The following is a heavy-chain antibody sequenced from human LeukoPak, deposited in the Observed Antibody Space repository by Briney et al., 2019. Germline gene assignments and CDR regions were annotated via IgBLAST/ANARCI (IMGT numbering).Heavy chain of an antibody. CDR3: AREGGGFWSGYPFDY. CDR2: IYTSGST. CDR1: GGSISSGSYY. D-gene: IGHD3-3*01. V-gene: IGHV4-61*02. Sequence: SETLFLTCTVSGGSISSGSYYWSWIRQPAGKGLEWIGRIYTSGSTNYNPSLNSRVTISLDTSKNQFSLRLSSVTAADTAVYYCAREGGGFWSGYPFDYWGQGTLVTVSS. J-gene: IGHJ4*02.